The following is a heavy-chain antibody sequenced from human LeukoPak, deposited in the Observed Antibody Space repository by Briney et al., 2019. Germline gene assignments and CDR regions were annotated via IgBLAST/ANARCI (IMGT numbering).Heavy chain of an antibody. J-gene: IGHJ4*02. Sequence: SETLSLTCTVSGGSISSRSYYWGWIRQPPGKGLEWIGSIYYSGSTYYNPSLKSRVTISVDTSKNQFSLKLSSVTAADTAVYYCARQTRIRGGSCFDYWGQGTLVTVSS. CDR3: ARQTRIRGGSCFDY. D-gene: IGHD2-15*01. CDR1: GGSISSRSYY. V-gene: IGHV4-39*01. CDR2: IYYSGST.